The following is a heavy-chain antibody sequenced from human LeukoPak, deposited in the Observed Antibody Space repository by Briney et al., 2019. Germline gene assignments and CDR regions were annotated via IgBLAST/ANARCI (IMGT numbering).Heavy chain of an antibody. Sequence: SETLSLTCTVSGGSISSSSYYWGWIRQPPGKGLEWIGSIFYSGSTYYNPSLKSRVTISVDTSKNQSSLKLSSVTAADTAVYYCARVLGFWSGYYIDYWGQGTLVTVSS. D-gene: IGHD3-3*01. CDR3: ARVLGFWSGYYIDY. V-gene: IGHV4-39*01. J-gene: IGHJ4*02. CDR1: GGSISSSSYY. CDR2: IFYSGST.